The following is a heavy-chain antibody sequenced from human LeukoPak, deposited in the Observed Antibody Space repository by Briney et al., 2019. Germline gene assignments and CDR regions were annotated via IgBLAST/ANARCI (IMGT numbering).Heavy chain of an antibody. CDR1: GFTFSSYG. J-gene: IGHJ4*02. CDR3: ARVKIRSGYHFGYYFDY. CDR2: IWYDGSNK. D-gene: IGHD5-12*01. V-gene: IGHV3-33*01. Sequence: GGSLRLSCAASGFTFSSYGMHWVRQAPGKGLEWVAVIWYDGSNKYYADSVKGRFTISRDNSENTLYLQMNSLRAEDTAVYYCARVKIRSGYHFGYYFDYWGQGILVTVSS.